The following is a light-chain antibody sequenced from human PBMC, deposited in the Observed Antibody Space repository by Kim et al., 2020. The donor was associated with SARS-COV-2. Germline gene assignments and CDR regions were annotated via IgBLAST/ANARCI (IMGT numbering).Light chain of an antibody. Sequence: DIQMTQSPSSLSASVGDRVTITCRASQSISSYLNWYQQKPGKAPKLLIYAASSLQSGVPSRFSCSGSGTDFTLTISSLQPEDFATYYCQQSYSTPQTFGQGTKLEI. CDR1: QSISSY. J-gene: IGKJ2*01. CDR2: AAS. CDR3: QQSYSTPQT. V-gene: IGKV1-39*01.